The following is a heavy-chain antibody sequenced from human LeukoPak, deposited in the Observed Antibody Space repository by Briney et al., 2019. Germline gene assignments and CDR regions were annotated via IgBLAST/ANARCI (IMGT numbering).Heavy chain of an antibody. J-gene: IGHJ4*02. D-gene: IGHD3-16*01. CDR2: VSGSGGGT. V-gene: IGHV3-23*01. Sequence: GGSLRLSCAASGFTFSNYAMSWVRQSPGKGLEWVSGVSGSGGGTYYADSVKGRFTISRDNSKNTLYLQMNSLRAEDKAVYYCAKGGNQYDYWGQGTLVTVSS. CDR1: GFTFSNYA. CDR3: AKGGNQYDY.